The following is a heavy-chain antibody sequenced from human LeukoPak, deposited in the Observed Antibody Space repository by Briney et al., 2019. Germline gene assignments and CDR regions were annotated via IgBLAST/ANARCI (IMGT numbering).Heavy chain of an antibody. CDR2: FDPEDGET. Sequence: GASVKVSCKVSGYTLTELSIHWVRQTPGNGLECMGGFDPEDGETSYAQKFQGRVTMTEDTSTDTAYMELSSLRSEDTAVYYCARGTRKKVVPGFDYWGQGTLVTVSP. D-gene: IGHD2-2*01. CDR3: ARGTRKKVVPGFDY. J-gene: IGHJ4*02. V-gene: IGHV1-24*01. CDR1: GYTLTELS.